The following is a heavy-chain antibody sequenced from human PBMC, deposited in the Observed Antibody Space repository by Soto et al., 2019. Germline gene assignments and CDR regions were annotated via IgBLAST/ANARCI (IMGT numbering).Heavy chain of an antibody. CDR3: ARESYAPFLDY. J-gene: IGHJ4*02. D-gene: IGHD3-16*02. CDR2: IYPSGST. V-gene: IGHV4-4*07. CDR1: GGSIRSYF. Sequence: SETLSLTCTVSGGSIRSYFWSWIRQPAGKGLEWIGRIYPSGSTNYNPSLKSRVTMSVDTSKKEFSLKLNSVTSADTAVYFCARESYAPFLDYWGQGILVTVSS.